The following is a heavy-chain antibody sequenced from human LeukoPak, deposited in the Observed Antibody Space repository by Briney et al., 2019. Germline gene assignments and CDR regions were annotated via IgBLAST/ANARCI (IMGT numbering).Heavy chain of an antibody. CDR3: AKDNDPRAYSAYDSYDY. CDR1: GFSFTTYA. J-gene: IGHJ4*02. V-gene: IGHV3-23*01. Sequence: GGSLRLSCAASGFSFTTYAMSWVRQAPGKGLEWVSSISDTGDSIYHADSVKGRFTISRDNSKNTLFLQMNSLGAEDTAVYYCAKDNDPRAYSAYDSYDYWGQGTLVTVSS. CDR2: ISDTGDSI. D-gene: IGHD5-12*01.